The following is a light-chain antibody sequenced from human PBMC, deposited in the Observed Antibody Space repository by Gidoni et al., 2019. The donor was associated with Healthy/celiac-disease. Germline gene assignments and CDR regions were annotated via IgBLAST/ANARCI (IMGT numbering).Light chain of an antibody. V-gene: IGLV2-8*01. J-gene: IGLJ1*01. CDR3: SSYAGSISV. CDR2: EVS. Sequence: QSALTQPPSASESPGQSVTISCTGTSSDVGGYNYVSWYQQHPGKAPKLMIYEVSKRPSGVPDRFSGSKSGNTASLTVSGLQAEDEADYYCSSYAGSISVFGTGTKVTVL. CDR1: SSDVGGYNY.